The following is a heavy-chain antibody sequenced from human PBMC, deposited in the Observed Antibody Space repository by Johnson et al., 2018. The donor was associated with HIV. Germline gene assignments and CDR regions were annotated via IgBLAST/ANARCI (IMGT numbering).Heavy chain of an antibody. D-gene: IGHD6-19*01. J-gene: IGHJ3*01. V-gene: IGHV3-30*04. CDR3: AKDDNLGVWYSDAFDV. CDR2: ISYDGSNK. CDR1: GFTFSGYA. Sequence: VQLVESGGGLVQPGGSLRLSCAASGFTFSGYAMHWVRQAPGKGLEWVAVISYDGSNKYYADSVKGRFTISRDNSKNTLYLQMKSLRPEDTSIYYCAKDDNLGVWYSDAFDVWGQGTVVTVSS.